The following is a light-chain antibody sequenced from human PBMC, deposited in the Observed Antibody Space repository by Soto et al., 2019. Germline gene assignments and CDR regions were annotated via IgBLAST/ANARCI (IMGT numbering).Light chain of an antibody. CDR2: AAS. CDR3: QQSYSTPIT. J-gene: IGKJ5*01. CDR1: QSISSY. V-gene: IGKV1-39*01. Sequence: DIQMTQSPSSLSASVGDRVTITCRASQSISSYLNWYQQKPGKAPKLLIYAASSLQSGVPSRFSGSGSGTDFTLTISRLQPEDFATYSCQQSYSTPITFGQGTRLEIK.